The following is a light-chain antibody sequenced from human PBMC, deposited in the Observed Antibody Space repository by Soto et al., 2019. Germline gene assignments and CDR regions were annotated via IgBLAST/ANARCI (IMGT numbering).Light chain of an antibody. Sequence: DVQMTQSPSSVSASVGERVTITCRASQGISSWLAWYQQKPGKAPKLLIYTASTLQSGVPSRFSGSGSGTDFTLIISSLQPEDSATYYCQHSNSFPITFGQGTRLEIK. V-gene: IGKV1-12*01. CDR3: QHSNSFPIT. CDR1: QGISSW. J-gene: IGKJ5*01. CDR2: TAS.